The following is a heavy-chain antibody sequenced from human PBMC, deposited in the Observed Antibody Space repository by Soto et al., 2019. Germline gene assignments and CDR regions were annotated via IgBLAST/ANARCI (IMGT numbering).Heavy chain of an antibody. CDR1: GGSISSSNW. J-gene: IGHJ4*02. CDR2: IYHRGST. CDR3: ARVAVAGTRVDY. V-gene: IGHV4-4*02. D-gene: IGHD6-19*01. Sequence: QVQLQESGPGLVKPSGTLSLTCAVSGGSISSSNWWSWVRQPPGKGLEGIGEIYHRGSTNYNPSPNIRVTISVDKSKNQFSLTLSSVTAADTAVYYCARVAVAGTRVDYWGQGTLVTVSS.